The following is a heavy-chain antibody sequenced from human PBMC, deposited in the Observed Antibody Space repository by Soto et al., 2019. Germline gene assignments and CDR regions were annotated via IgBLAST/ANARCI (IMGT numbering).Heavy chain of an antibody. D-gene: IGHD3-22*01. CDR3: ARHLTYFYDSSGYYYDAFDV. J-gene: IGHJ3*01. Sequence: GESLKISCKGSGYSFTSYWIGWVRQVPGKGPEWMGIIYPGDSDARYSPSFQGQVTISADKSITTAYLQWSSLKASDTAVYFCARHLTYFYDSSGYYYDAFDVWGQGTMVTVSS. V-gene: IGHV5-51*01. CDR1: GYSFTSYW. CDR2: IYPGDSDA.